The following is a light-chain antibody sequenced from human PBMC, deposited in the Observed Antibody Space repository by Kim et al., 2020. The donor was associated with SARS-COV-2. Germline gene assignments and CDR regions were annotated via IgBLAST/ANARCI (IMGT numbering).Light chain of an antibody. CDR2: AAS. Sequence: DIQMTQSPSSLSASVGDRVTITCRASQSISSYLNWYQQKPGKAPKLLIYAASSLQSWVPSRFSGSGSGTDFTLTISSLQPEDFATYYWQQSYSTPQAWTFGQGTKVDIK. V-gene: IGKV1-39*01. CDR3: QQSYSTPQAWT. J-gene: IGKJ1*01. CDR1: QSISSY.